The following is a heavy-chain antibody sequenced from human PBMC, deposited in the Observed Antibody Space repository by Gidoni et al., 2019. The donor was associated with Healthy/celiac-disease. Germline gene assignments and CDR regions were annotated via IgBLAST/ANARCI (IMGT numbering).Heavy chain of an antibody. D-gene: IGHD3-9*01. J-gene: IGHJ4*02. CDR1: GGSISSSSYY. CDR3: ARERASYDILTGQTRGYFDY. V-gene: IGHV4-39*02. Sequence: QLQLQESGPGLVKPSETLSLTCTVSGGSISSSSYYWGWIRQPPGKGLEWIGSIYYSGSTYYNPSLKSRVTISVDTSKNQFSLKLSSVTAADTAVYYCARERASYDILTGQTRGYFDYWGQGTLVTVSS. CDR2: IYYSGST.